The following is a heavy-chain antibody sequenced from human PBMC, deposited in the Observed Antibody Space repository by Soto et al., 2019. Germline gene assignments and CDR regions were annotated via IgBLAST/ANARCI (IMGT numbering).Heavy chain of an antibody. CDR2: IYFGGSA. Sequence: PSETLSLTCTVSGGSISSGSYYWGWVRQPPGKGLEWIGSIYFGGSAYYNPSLKSRVTISVDTSKNQFSLNLDSVTAADTAVYYCARRYCSSTSCKNWFDPWGQGTLVTVSS. CDR3: ARRYCSSTSCKNWFDP. D-gene: IGHD2-2*01. J-gene: IGHJ5*02. CDR1: GGSISSGSYY. V-gene: IGHV4-39*01.